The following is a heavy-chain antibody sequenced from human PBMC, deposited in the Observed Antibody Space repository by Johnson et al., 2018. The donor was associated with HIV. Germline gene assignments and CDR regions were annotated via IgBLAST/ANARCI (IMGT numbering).Heavy chain of an antibody. CDR3: ARGSYDGDAFDI. Sequence: VQLVESGGGLVQPGGSLRLSCTASGFTVSSNYMSWVRQAPGKGLEWVSVIYTDDSIYYADSVKGRFTISRDNSKNSLYLQVNSLRAGDTALNYCARGSYDGDAFDIWGQGTMVTVSS. V-gene: IGHV3-66*01. D-gene: IGHD1-26*01. CDR1: GFTVSSNY. CDR2: IYTDDSI. J-gene: IGHJ3*02.